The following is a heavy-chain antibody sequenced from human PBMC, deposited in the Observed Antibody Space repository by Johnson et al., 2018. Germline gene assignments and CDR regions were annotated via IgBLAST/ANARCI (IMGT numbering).Heavy chain of an antibody. J-gene: IGHJ6*04. CDR3: ASNPGYSSGWQLDV. D-gene: IGHD6-19*01. CDR2: ISSGGST. Sequence: VQLVQSGGGLVKPGGSLRLSCAASGFTVSSNYMSWVRQAPGKGLEWVPVISSGGSTYYADSVKGRFTISRDNSKHTLYLKMNSLSAEDTAVYYCASNPGYSSGWQLDVWGKGTTVTVSS. CDR1: GFTVSSNY. V-gene: IGHV3-66*01.